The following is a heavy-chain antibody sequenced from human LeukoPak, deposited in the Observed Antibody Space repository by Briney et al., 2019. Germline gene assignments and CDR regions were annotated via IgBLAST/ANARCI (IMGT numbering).Heavy chain of an antibody. Sequence: SETLSLTCTVSGGSISSSGHYWGWIRQPPGKGLEWIGYMYYSGSSKYIPYLKSRATISRDTSKNQFSLKLTSVTVADTAVYFCAREGEAAAGAFDNWGQGTLVTVSA. V-gene: IGHV4-61*08. CDR3: AREGEAAAGAFDN. J-gene: IGHJ4*02. CDR2: MYYSGSS. CDR1: GGSISSSGHY. D-gene: IGHD6-13*01.